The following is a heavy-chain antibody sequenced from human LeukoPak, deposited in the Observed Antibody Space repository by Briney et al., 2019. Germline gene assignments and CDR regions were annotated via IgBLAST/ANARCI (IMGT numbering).Heavy chain of an antibody. CDR1: GFTVTHYA. CDR2: VDANGRTT. J-gene: IGHJ5*02. D-gene: IGHD5-24*01. Sequence: QCGGSLRLSCSASGFTVTHYAMHWVRQAPGKGLEYVSAVDANGRTTYYADSVKGRFTISRDDSKNTLYLHMSSLRPEDTAIYYCYCRDDLPAWGQGTLVTISS. V-gene: IGHV3-64D*06. CDR3: YCRDDLPA.